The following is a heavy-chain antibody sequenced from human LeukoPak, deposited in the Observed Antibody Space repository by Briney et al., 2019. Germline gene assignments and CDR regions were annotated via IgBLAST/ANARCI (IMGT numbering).Heavy chain of an antibody. CDR2: FDPEDAET. J-gene: IGHJ3*02. V-gene: IGHV1-24*01. D-gene: IGHD5-18*01. CDR3: ATGVTHYAFDI. Sequence: ASVKVSCKVSGYTLNELSMHWVRQAPGKGLEWMGGFDPEDAETIYAQKFQGRVTMTEDTSTDTAYMELSSLRSEDTAVYYCATGVTHYAFDIWGKGTMVTVSS. CDR1: GYTLNELS.